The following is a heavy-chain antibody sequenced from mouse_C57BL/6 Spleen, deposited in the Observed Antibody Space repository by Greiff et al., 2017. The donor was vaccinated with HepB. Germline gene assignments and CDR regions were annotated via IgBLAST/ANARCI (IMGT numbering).Heavy chain of an antibody. Sequence: QVQLQQSGAELVRPGASVTLSCKASGYTFTDYEMHWVKQTPVHGLEWIGAIDPETGGTAYNQKFKGKAILTADKSSSTAYMELRSLTSEDSAVYYCTRWPYYDYDGDDWGQGTSVTVSS. CDR2: IDPETGGT. V-gene: IGHV1-15*01. CDR1: GYTFTDYE. CDR3: TRWPYYDYDGDD. D-gene: IGHD2-4*01. J-gene: IGHJ4*01.